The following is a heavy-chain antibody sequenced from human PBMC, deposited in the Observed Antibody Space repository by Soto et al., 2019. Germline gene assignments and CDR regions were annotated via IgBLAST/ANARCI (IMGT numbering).Heavy chain of an antibody. V-gene: IGHV3-21*01. CDR1: GFTFSSYS. J-gene: IGHJ4*02. CDR3: ARTRQGLVVTALDY. D-gene: IGHD2-21*02. Sequence: GGSLRLSCAASGFTFSSYSMNWVRQAPWKGLEWVSSISSSSSYIYYADSVKGRFTISRDNAKNSLYLQMNSLRAEDTAVYYCARTRQGLVVTALDYWGQGTLVTVSS. CDR2: ISSSSSYI.